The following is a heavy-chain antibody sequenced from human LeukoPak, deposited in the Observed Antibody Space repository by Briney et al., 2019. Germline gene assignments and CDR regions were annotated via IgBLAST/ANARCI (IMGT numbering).Heavy chain of an antibody. J-gene: IGHJ6*03. V-gene: IGHV1-2*04. CDR2: INPNSGGT. CDR1: GYTFTGYY. CDR3: ARGDGDDYYYYMDV. D-gene: IGHD3-10*01. Sequence: GASVKVSCKASGYTFTGYYMHWVRQAPGQGLEWMGWINPNSGGTNYAQKFQGWVTMTRDTSISTAYMELSRLRSEDTAVYYCARGDGDDYYYYMDVWGKGTTVTVSS.